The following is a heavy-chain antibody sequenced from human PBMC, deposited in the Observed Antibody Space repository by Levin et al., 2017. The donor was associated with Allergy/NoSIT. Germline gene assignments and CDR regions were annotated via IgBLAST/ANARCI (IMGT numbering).Heavy chain of an antibody. J-gene: IGHJ3*01. Sequence: ETLSLTCAASGFTFSNFAMTWVRQAPGKGLEWVSSIRGAGGDTYYADSVNGRFTASRDNSKSTLYLQLSSLRVEDTAIYYCGRDPNGDYIGAFDFWGQGTMVTVSS. CDR3: GRDPNGDYIGAFDF. V-gene: IGHV3-23*01. CDR1: GFTFSNFA. D-gene: IGHD4-17*01. CDR2: IRGAGGDT.